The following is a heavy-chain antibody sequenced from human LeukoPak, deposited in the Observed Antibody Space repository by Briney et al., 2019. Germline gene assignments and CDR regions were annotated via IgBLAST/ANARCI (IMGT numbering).Heavy chain of an antibody. CDR3: ARDSIAVAGDYYYGMDV. CDR1: GGSISSYY. Sequence: PSETLSLTCTVSGGSISSYYWSWIRQPAGKGLEWIGRTYTSGSTNYNPSLKSRVTMSVDTSKHQFSLKLSSVTAADTAVYYCARDSIAVAGDYYYGMDVWGQGTTVTVSS. D-gene: IGHD6-19*01. CDR2: TYTSGST. J-gene: IGHJ6*02. V-gene: IGHV4-4*07.